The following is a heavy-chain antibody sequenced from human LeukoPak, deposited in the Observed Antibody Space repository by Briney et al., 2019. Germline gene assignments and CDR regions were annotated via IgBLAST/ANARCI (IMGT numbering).Heavy chain of an antibody. D-gene: IGHD4/OR15-4a*01. CDR3: AREDYGRIYFDY. CDR2: MSYDGTNE. CDR1: GFTFSSYA. J-gene: IGHJ4*02. V-gene: IGHV3-30-3*01. Sequence: GGSLRLSCAASGFTFSSYAMHWVRQAPGKGLEWVAVMSYDGTNEYYADSVKGRFTISRDNSKNMLYMQMNSPITEDTAVYFCAREDYGRIYFDYWGQGTLVTVSS.